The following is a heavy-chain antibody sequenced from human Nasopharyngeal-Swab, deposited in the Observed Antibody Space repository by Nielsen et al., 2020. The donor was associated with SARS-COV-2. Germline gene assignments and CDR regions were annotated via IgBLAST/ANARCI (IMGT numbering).Heavy chain of an antibody. Sequence: GESLKISCAASGFTFSDSAINWVRQASGKGLEWVGRARSKGNNYATAYSASVKGRFIIFRDDPTNTAYLQMNSLKTEDTAMYYCTRCGGGCYSGRDYWGQGTLVTVSS. CDR2: ARSKGNNYAT. J-gene: IGHJ4*02. CDR3: TRCGGGCYSGRDY. D-gene: IGHD2-15*01. CDR1: GFTFSDSA. V-gene: IGHV3-73*01.